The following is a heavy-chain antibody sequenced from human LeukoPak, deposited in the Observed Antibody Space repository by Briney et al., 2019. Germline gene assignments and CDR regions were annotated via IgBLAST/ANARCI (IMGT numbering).Heavy chain of an antibody. CDR2: INSDGSTT. Sequence: PGGSLRLSCAASGFTFSSYWMHWVRQAPGKGLVWVSRINSDGSTTNYADSVKSRFTISRDNAKNTLYLQMNSLRAEDTAVYYCTRGTGDFDYWGQGTLVTVSS. CDR3: TRGTGDFDY. D-gene: IGHD3-10*01. CDR1: GFTFSSYW. J-gene: IGHJ4*02. V-gene: IGHV3-74*01.